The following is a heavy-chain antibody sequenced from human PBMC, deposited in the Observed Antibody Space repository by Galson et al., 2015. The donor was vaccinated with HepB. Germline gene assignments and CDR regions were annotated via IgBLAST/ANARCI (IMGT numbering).Heavy chain of an antibody. V-gene: IGHV1-18*01. Sequence: SVKVSCKASGYTFTNYGITWLRQAPGQGLEWMGWISAFNGNKNYAQNVQGRVTMTTDTSTRTVYMELRSLRSDDTAVYYCARGPRCISAGCASDFWGQGTLVTVSS. CDR2: ISAFNGNK. CDR1: GYTFTNYG. CDR3: ARGPRCISAGCASDF. J-gene: IGHJ4*02. D-gene: IGHD6-13*01.